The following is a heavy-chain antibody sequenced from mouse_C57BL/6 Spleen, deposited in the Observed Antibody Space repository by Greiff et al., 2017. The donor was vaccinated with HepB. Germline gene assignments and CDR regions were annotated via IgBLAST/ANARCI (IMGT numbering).Heavy chain of an antibody. D-gene: IGHD1-1*01. V-gene: IGHV1-69*01. CDR2: IDPSDSYT. J-gene: IGHJ2*01. Sequence: VQLQQSGAELVMPGASVKLSCKASGYTFTSYWMHWVKQRPGQGLEWIGEIDPSDSYTNYNQKFKGKSTLTVDKSSSTAYMQLSSLTSEDSAVYYWARGPSNYYGSAFDYWGQGTTLTVSS. CDR1: GYTFTSYW. CDR3: ARGPSNYYGSAFDY.